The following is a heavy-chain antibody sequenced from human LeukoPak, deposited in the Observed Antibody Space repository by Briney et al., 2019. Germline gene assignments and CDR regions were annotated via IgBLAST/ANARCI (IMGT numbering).Heavy chain of an antibody. D-gene: IGHD6-13*01. V-gene: IGHV3-21*01. CDR1: GFTFSSYS. Sequence: PGGSLRLSCAASGFTFSSYSMNWVRQAPGKGLEWVSSISSSSSYIYYADSVKGRFTISRDNAKNSLYLQMNSLRAEDTAVYYCARWDSSSWTTWHYWGQGTLVTVSS. CDR3: ARWDSSSWTTWHY. CDR2: ISSSSSYI. J-gene: IGHJ4*02.